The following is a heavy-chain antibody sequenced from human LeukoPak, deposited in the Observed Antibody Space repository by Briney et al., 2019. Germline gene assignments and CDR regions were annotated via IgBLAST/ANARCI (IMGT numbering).Heavy chain of an antibody. J-gene: IGHJ5*02. Sequence: GGSLRLSCAASGFTFSSYTMHWVRQAPGKGLEWVAVISYDGSNKYYADSVKGRFTISRDNSKNTLYLQMNSLRAEDTAVYYCARDWGGNWFDPWGQGTLVTVSS. V-gene: IGHV3-30-3*01. D-gene: IGHD3-10*01. CDR2: ISYDGSNK. CDR3: ARDWGGNWFDP. CDR1: GFTFSSYT.